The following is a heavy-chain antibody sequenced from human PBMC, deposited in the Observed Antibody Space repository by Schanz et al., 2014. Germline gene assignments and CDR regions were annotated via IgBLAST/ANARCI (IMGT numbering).Heavy chain of an antibody. J-gene: IGHJ4*02. D-gene: IGHD3-3*01. CDR2: IYHSGST. V-gene: IGHV4-30-2*01. CDR3: ARRVTVFGRLRDD. Sequence: QVQLQESGPGLVKPSQTLSLTCGVSGGSISSGGSSWNWIRLPPGKGLEWIGYIYHSGSTYYNPSLKSRVTISVDRSKNQFSLRLDSVTAADTAIYFCARRVTVFGRLRDDWGQGTLXIVSS. CDR1: GGSISSGGSS.